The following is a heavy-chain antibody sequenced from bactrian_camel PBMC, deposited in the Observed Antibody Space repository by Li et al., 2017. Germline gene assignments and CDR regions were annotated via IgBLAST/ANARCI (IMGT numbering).Heavy chain of an antibody. CDR1: GATHLTCT. D-gene: IGHD6*01. CDR2: IDSGGTT. Sequence: HVQLVESGGGSVQAGGSLRLSCVVSGATHLTCTMGWFRQVPGRERQGVADIDSGGTTTYADSVRGRFTISKDVAKNTLYLQMNSLKSDDTAMYFCAADGSSWYHYYRWGRGTQVTVS. J-gene: IGHJ4*01. V-gene: IGHV3S55*01. CDR3: AADGSSWYHYYR.